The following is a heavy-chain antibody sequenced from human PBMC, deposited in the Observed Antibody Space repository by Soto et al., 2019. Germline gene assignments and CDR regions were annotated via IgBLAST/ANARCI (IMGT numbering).Heavy chain of an antibody. J-gene: IGHJ6*01. CDR3: TTPRFGVRAVTTTDV. CDR1: GGSIGGSNYF. V-gene: IGHV4-39*01. CDR2: IYSSGST. Sequence: SETLSLTCTVSGGSIGGSNYFWGWIRQSPGTGLEWLGTIYSSGSTYYSPSLKSRITMSLDTSKNQFSLNLGSVTAADTAVYYSTTPRFGVRAVTTTDVCGPGXAVTV. D-gene: IGHD3-10*01.